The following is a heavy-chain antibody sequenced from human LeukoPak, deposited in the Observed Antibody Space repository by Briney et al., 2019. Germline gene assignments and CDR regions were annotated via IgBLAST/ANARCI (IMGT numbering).Heavy chain of an antibody. Sequence: GGSLRLSCAASGFTFSSYAMSWVRQAPGKGLEWVSAISGSGGSTYYADSVKGRFTISRDNSKNTLYLQMNSLRAEDTAVYYRAKGRDDSWSGYPDYWGQGTLVTVSS. J-gene: IGHJ4*02. CDR2: ISGSGGST. CDR1: GFTFSSYA. D-gene: IGHD3-3*01. CDR3: AKGRDDSWSGYPDY. V-gene: IGHV3-23*01.